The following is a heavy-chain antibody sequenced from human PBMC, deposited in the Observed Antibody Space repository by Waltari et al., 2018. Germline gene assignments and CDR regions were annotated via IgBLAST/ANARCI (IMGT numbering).Heavy chain of an antibody. V-gene: IGHV4-34*01. J-gene: IGHJ4*02. CDR2: INHSGST. Sequence: QVQLQQWGAGLLKPSETLSLTCAVYGGSFSGYYWSWIRQPPGKGLEWIGEINHSGSTNYNPSLKSRVTISVDTSKNQFSLKLSSVTAADTAVYYCARFRQVLRFLEWFDYWGQGTLVTVSS. CDR1: GGSFSGYY. D-gene: IGHD3-3*01. CDR3: ARFRQVLRFLEWFDY.